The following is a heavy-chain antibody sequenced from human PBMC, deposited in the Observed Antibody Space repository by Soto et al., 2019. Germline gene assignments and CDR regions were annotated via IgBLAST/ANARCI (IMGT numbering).Heavy chain of an antibody. CDR2: IYPGDSDT. D-gene: IGHD6-19*01. V-gene: IGHV5-51*01. CDR3: ATGPTVAASGYYFDY. Sequence: GESLKISCKGSGYSFTSNWIGWVRRMPGKGLEWVGIIYPGDSDTRYSPSFQGQVTISADKSITTAYLQWSSLKASDTAMYYCATGPTVAASGYYFDYWGQGTLVTVSS. J-gene: IGHJ4*01. CDR1: GYSFTSNW.